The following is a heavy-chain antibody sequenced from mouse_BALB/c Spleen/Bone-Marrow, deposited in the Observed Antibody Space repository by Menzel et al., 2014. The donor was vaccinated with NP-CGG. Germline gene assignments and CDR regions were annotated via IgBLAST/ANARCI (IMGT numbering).Heavy chain of an antibody. CDR2: INPESSTI. V-gene: IGHV4-1*02. CDR1: GFDFRRYW. J-gene: IGHJ2*01. Sequence: EVMLVESGGGLVQPGGSLKLSCAASGFDFRRYWMSWVRQAPGKGLEWIGEINPESSTINYTPSLKDKFIISRDNAKNTLYLQMSKVRSEDTALYYCARLGYYGYFVDWGQGTTLIVSS. D-gene: IGHD2-3*01. CDR3: ARLGYYGYFVD.